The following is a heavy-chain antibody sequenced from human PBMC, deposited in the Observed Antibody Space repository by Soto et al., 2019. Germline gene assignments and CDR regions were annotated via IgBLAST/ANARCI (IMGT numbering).Heavy chain of an antibody. CDR1: GFTFSSYA. Sequence: PGGSLRLSCAASGFTFSSYAMSWVRQAPGKGLEWVSAISGSGGSTYYADSVKGRFTISRDNSKNTLYLQMNSLRAEDTAVYYCANGREQRRDGYNSLDYWGQGTLVTVSS. J-gene: IGHJ4*02. D-gene: IGHD5-12*01. CDR2: ISGSGGST. V-gene: IGHV3-23*01. CDR3: ANGREQRRDGYNSLDY.